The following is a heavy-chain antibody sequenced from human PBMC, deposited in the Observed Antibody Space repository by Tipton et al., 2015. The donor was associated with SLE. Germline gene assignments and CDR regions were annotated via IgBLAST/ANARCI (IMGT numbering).Heavy chain of an antibody. CDR1: GGSIRNGGYS. CDR2: IYHSGST. V-gene: IGHV4-30-2*01. CDR3: ARQGWGNAFDI. D-gene: IGHD3-16*01. J-gene: IGHJ3*02. Sequence: TLSLTCAVSGGSIRNGGYSWNWIRQPPGKGLEWIGYIYHSGSTYYNPSLKSRVTISVDKSKNQFSLKLSSVTAADTAVYYCARQGWGNAFDIWGQGTMVTVSS.